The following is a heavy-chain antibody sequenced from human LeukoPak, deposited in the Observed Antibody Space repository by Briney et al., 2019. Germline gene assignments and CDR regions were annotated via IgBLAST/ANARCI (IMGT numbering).Heavy chain of an antibody. CDR2: IIPIFGTA. CDR1: GGSFRSST. CDR3: ARGPLHVALSSGYLKWLDP. J-gene: IGHJ5*02. D-gene: IGHD3-22*01. Sequence: GASVKVSCKASGGSFRSSTFAWVRQAPGRGLEWMGGIIPIFGTANYALQLQGRATITTDESTSTVYMELSSLRSEDTAIYYCARGPLHVALSSGYLKWLDPWGQGSLVIVSS. V-gene: IGHV1-69*05.